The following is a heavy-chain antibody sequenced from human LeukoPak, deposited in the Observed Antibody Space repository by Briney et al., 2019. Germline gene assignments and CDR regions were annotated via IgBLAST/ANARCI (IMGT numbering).Heavy chain of an antibody. CDR1: GFTFSDYY. CDR3: ARAREVALFDY. D-gene: IGHD1-26*01. Sequence: GGSLRLSCAASGFTFSDYYMSWIRQSPGKGLEWVSYISSSGSTIYYADSVKGRFTVSRDNAKNSLYLQMNSLRAEDTAVYYCARAREVALFDYWGQGTLVTVSS. V-gene: IGHV3-11*01. CDR2: ISSSGSTI. J-gene: IGHJ4*02.